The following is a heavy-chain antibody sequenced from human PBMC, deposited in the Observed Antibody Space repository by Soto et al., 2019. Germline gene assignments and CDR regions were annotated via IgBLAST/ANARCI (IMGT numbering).Heavy chain of an antibody. D-gene: IGHD2-8*01. J-gene: IGHJ4*02. CDR1: GTSISSYY. Sequence: SETLSLTCTVSGTSISSYYWSWIRQPPGKGLEWIANIHYSGTTNYNPSLASRVTLSVDTSKNQFSLKMTSVTAADRAMYFCARYNSYAIDYWGRETPATVYS. CDR3: ARYNSYAIDY. V-gene: IGHV4-59*01. CDR2: IHYSGTT.